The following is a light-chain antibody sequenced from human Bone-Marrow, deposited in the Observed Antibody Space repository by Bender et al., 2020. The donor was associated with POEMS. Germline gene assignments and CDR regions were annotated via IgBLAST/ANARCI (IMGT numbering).Light chain of an antibody. CDR3: AVWDDSLNCWV. Sequence: QSVLTQPPSASGTPGQRVTISCSGGSSNIGAHAVNWYQHLPGTAPKLLIYSSHRRPSEVPDRFSGSRSGTSASLASSGLQSEDEADYYCAVWDDSLNCWVFGGGTKLTVL. CDR2: SSH. J-gene: IGLJ3*02. CDR1: SSNIGAHA. V-gene: IGLV1-44*01.